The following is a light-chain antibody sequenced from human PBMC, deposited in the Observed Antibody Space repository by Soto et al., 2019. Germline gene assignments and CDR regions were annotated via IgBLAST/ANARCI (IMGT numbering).Light chain of an antibody. J-gene: IGKJ1*01. CDR2: AAS. V-gene: IGKV1-12*01. CDR3: QQSNSFPPT. CDR1: QGISSW. Sequence: DIQMTQSPSSVSASVGDRVTITCRASQGISSWLARYQQKPGKAPKLLIYAASSLQSGVPSRFSGSGSGTDFTLTSSSLQPEDFVTYYCQQSNSFPPTFGQGTKVEIK.